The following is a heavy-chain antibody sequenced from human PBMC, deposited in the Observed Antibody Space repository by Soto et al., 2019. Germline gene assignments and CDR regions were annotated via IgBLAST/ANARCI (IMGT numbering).Heavy chain of an antibody. CDR1: GGSISSGGYY. D-gene: IGHD2-21*02. Sequence: QVQLQESGPGLVKPSQTLSLTCTVSGGSISSGGYYWSWIRQHPGKGLEWIGYIYYSGSTYYNPSLKSRVTISVDTSKNQFSLKLSSVTAADTAVYYCARVIVVVTAIPSNTYYYYGMDVWGQGTTVTVSS. CDR3: ARVIVVVTAIPSNTYYYYGMDV. CDR2: IYYSGST. J-gene: IGHJ6*02. V-gene: IGHV4-31*03.